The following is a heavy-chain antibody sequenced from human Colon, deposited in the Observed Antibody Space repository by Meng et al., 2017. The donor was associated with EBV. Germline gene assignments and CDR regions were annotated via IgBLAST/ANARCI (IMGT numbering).Heavy chain of an antibody. CDR3: ARVMRYQLLRFFDY. Sequence: GQQEGSGPELVEPSGTLSLTCAVSGDSVRSVTWWTWVRQPPGKGLEWIGEIYHGGSPNYNPSLESRVTISVDKSKNQFSLDLTSVTAADTAVYFCARVMRYQLLRFFDYWGQGILVTVSS. D-gene: IGHD2-2*01. J-gene: IGHJ4*02. CDR1: GDSVRSVTW. CDR2: IYHGGSP. V-gene: IGHV4-4*02.